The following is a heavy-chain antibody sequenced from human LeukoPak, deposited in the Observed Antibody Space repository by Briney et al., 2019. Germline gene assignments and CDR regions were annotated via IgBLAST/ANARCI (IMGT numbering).Heavy chain of an antibody. CDR2: IFYTGGT. Sequence: ASETLSLTCTVSGRSISSSNYYCGWLRQPPGKGLEWIGSIFYTGGTYYNPSLKSRVTISVDTSKNQFSLRLNSVTAADTAVYYCARSELLWYNHAFDIWGQGTMVTVSS. CDR1: GRSISSSNYY. CDR3: ARSELLWYNHAFDI. J-gene: IGHJ3*02. D-gene: IGHD4-23*01. V-gene: IGHV4-39*01.